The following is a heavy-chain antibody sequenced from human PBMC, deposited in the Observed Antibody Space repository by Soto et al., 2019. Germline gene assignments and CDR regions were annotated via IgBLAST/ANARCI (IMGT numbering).Heavy chain of an antibody. CDR1: GFTFSSYA. D-gene: IGHD3-10*01. CDR2: ISGSGGST. CDR3: AKSRVLLWFGELLPRGPDFDY. V-gene: IGHV3-23*01. J-gene: IGHJ4*02. Sequence: GGSLRLSCAASGFTFSSYAMSWVRQAPGKGLEWVSAISGSGGSTYYADSVKGRFTISRDNSKNTLYLQMNSLRAEDTAVYYCAKSRVLLWFGELLPRGPDFDYWGQGTLVTVSS.